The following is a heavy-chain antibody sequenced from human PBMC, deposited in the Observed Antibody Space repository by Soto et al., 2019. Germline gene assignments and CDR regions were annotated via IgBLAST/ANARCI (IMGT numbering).Heavy chain of an antibody. CDR1: GYTFTSYG. CDR3: ALSPNVVRLAPPDWFDP. J-gene: IGHJ5*02. CDR2: ISAYNGNT. D-gene: IGHD6-19*01. Sequence: ASVQVSCKASGYTFTSYGISWVRQAPGQGLEWMGWISAYNGNTNYAQKLQGRVTMTTDTSTSTAYMELRSLRSDDTAVYYCALSPNVVRLAPPDWFDPWGQGTLVTVSS. V-gene: IGHV1-18*01.